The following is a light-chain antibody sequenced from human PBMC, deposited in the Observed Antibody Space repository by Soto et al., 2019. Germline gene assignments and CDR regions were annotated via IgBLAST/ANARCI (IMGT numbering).Light chain of an antibody. Sequence: DVQMTQSPSTLSPSVGDRVTITCRASQSFNTWLAWYQQKPGKAPKLLIYKTSILEGGVPSRFSGSRSGTEFTLTISSLQPEDSATYYCQQYNSYPYTFGQGTKLEIK. J-gene: IGKJ2*01. CDR2: KTS. CDR3: QQYNSYPYT. CDR1: QSFNTW. V-gene: IGKV1-5*03.